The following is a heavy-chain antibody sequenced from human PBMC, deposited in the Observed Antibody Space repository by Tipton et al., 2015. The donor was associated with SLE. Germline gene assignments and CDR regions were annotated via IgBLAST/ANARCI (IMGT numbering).Heavy chain of an antibody. Sequence: LRLSCTVSGGSISSSSYYWGWIRQPPGKGLEWIGSIYYSGSTYYNPSLKSRVTISVDTSKNQFSLKLSSVTAADTAVYYCARGPYPDYWGQGTLVTVSS. CDR1: GGSISSSSYY. CDR2: IYYSGST. J-gene: IGHJ4*02. CDR3: ARGPYPDY. V-gene: IGHV4-39*07.